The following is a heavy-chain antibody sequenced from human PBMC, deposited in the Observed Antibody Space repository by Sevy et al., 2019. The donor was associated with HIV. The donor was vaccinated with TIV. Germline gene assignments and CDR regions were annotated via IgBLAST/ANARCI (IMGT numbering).Heavy chain of an antibody. CDR1: GFTFSSYW. CDR2: IKQDGSEK. D-gene: IGHD6-13*01. Sequence: LSLTCAASGFTFSSYWMSWVRQAPGKGPEWVANIKQDGSEKYYVDSVKGRFTISRDNAKNSLYLQMNSLRAEDTAVYYCARDLLHSSSLDAFDIWGQGTMVTVSS. V-gene: IGHV3-7*01. J-gene: IGHJ3*02. CDR3: ARDLLHSSSLDAFDI.